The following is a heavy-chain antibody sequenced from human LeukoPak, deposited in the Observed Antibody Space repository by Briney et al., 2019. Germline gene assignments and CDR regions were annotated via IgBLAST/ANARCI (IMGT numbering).Heavy chain of an antibody. J-gene: IGHJ4*02. V-gene: IGHV3-7*04. Sequence: GGSLRLSCAASRFTFSSYWMSWVRQAPGKGLEWVANIKQDGSEENYVDSVKGRFAISRDNAKNSLYLQMNSLRAEDTAVYYCARGGGIFDFWGQGTLVTVSS. CDR3: ARGGGIFDF. CDR2: IKQDGSEE. D-gene: IGHD3-16*01. CDR1: RFTFSSYW.